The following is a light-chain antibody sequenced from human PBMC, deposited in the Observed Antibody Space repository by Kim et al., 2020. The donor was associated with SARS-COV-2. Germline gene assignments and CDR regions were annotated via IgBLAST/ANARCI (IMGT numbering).Light chain of an antibody. CDR2: GAS. CDR1: QGISNS. CDR3: QKYNSAPWT. V-gene: IGKV1-27*01. Sequence: DIQMAQSPSSLSASVGDRVTITCRASQGISNSLAGYRQKPGKVPMLLIYGASTLQSGVPSRFSGSGSGTDFTLTISSLQPEDAAAYYCQKYNSAPWTFGQGTKVDIK. J-gene: IGKJ1*01.